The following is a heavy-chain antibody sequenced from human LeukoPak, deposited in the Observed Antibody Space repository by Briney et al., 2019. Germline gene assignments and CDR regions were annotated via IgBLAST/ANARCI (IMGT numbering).Heavy chain of an antibody. D-gene: IGHD3-3*01. CDR2: ISSSSSYI. J-gene: IGHJ4*02. Sequence: GRSLRLSCAASGFTFSSYSMNWVRQAPGKGLEWVSSISSSSSYIYYADSVKGRFTISRDNAKNSLYLQMNSLRAEDTAVYYCARAKSSLRFLEWLLSFDYWGQGTLVTVSS. CDR1: GFTFSSYS. V-gene: IGHV3-21*01. CDR3: ARAKSSLRFLEWLLSFDY.